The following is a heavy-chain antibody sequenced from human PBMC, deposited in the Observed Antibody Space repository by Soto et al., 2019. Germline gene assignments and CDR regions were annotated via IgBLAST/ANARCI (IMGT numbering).Heavy chain of an antibody. D-gene: IGHD2-15*01. Sequence: PGESLKISCKGSGYSFTSYWIGWVRQMPGKGLEWMGIIYPGDSDTRYSPSFQGQVTISADKSISTAYLQWSSLKASDTAMCYCARRALPLGCSGGSCYSPLFDYWGQGTLVTVSS. V-gene: IGHV5-51*01. CDR1: GYSFTSYW. CDR2: IYPGDSDT. J-gene: IGHJ4*02. CDR3: ARRALPLGCSGGSCYSPLFDY.